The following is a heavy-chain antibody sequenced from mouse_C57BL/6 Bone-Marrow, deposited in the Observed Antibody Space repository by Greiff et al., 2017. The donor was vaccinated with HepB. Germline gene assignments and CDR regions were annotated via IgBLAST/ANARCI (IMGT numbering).Heavy chain of an antibody. Sequence: EVQLQQSGPGLVKPSQSLSLTCSVTGYSITSGYYWNWIRQFPGNKLEWMGYISYDGSNNYNPSLKNRISITRDTSKNQFFLKLNSVTTEDTATYYCARDRDLFDYWGQGTTLTVSS. CDR2: ISYDGSN. D-gene: IGHD3-3*01. CDR3: ARDRDLFDY. V-gene: IGHV3-6*01. J-gene: IGHJ2*01. CDR1: GYSITSGYY.